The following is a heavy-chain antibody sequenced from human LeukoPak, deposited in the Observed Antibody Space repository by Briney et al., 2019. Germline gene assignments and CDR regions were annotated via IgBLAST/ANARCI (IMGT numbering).Heavy chain of an antibody. CDR3: ARDAVYYGSGSYYKNSYGVDV. V-gene: IGHV3-11*01. CDR1: GFTFSDYY. Sequence: GGSLRLSCAASGFTFSDYYMSWIRQAPGKGLEWVSYISSSGSTIYYADSVKGRFTISRDNAKNSLYLQMNSLRAEDTAVYYCARDAVYYGSGSYYKNSYGVDVWGQGATVTVTS. D-gene: IGHD3-10*01. CDR2: ISSSGSTI. J-gene: IGHJ6*02.